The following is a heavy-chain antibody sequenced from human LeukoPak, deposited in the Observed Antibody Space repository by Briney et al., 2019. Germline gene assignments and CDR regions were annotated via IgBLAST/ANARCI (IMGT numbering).Heavy chain of an antibody. CDR1: GFTFSSYA. D-gene: IGHD6-13*01. V-gene: IGHV3-23*01. CDR3: AKPVRPHSSSWHTIDY. J-gene: IGHJ4*02. CDR2: ISGSGGST. Sequence: GGSLRLSCAASGFTFSSYAMNWVRQAPGKGLEWVSAISGSGGSTYYADSVRGRFTISRDNSKNTLYLQMNSLRAEDTAVYYCAKPVRPHSSSWHTIDYWGQGTLVTVSS.